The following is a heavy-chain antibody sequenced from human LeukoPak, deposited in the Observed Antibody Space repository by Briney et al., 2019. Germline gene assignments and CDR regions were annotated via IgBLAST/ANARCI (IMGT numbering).Heavy chain of an antibody. CDR3: AKDKGYSYGYQVFDY. D-gene: IGHD5-18*01. V-gene: IGHV3-74*01. Sequence: GGSLRLSCAASGFTFSSYWMHWVRQVPGKGLVWVSRINSDGSSRSYVDSVMGRFTISRDNAKNTLYLQLDSLRAEDTAVYYCAKDKGYSYGYQVFDYWGQGTLVTVSS. CDR1: GFTFSSYW. CDR2: INSDGSSR. J-gene: IGHJ4*02.